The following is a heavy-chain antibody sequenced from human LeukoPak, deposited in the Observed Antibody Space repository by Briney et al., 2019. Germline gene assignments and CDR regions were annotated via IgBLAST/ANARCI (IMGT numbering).Heavy chain of an antibody. J-gene: IGHJ4*02. CDR2: ISYDGSNK. V-gene: IGHV3-30*03. CDR1: GFTFSRYG. Sequence: GRSLRLSCVASGFTFSRYGMHWVRQAPGKGLEWVAVISYDGSNKYYADSVKGRFTISRDNSKNTLYLQMNSLRVEDTSVYYCASPLWFGELLAIDYWGQGTLVTVSS. D-gene: IGHD3-10*01. CDR3: ASPLWFGELLAIDY.